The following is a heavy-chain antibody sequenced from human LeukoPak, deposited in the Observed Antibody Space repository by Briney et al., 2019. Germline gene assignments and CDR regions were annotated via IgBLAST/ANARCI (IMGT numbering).Heavy chain of an antibody. CDR2: IKSKTDGGTT. Sequence: GGGLRLSCAASGFTFSNAWMSWGRQAPGKGREWVGRIKSKTDGGTTVYAAPVKGRFTISRDDSKNSLYLQMTRLKPEDTAVYYCTTYLVWGVLRLVVPAAIDYWGQGTLVTVSS. CDR1: GFTFSNAW. CDR3: TTYLVWGVLRLVVPAAIDY. D-gene: IGHD2-2*01. V-gene: IGHV3-15*01. J-gene: IGHJ4*02.